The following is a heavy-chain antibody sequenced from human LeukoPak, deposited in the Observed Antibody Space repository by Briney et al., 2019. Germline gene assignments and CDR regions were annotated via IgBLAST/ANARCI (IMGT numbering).Heavy chain of an antibody. CDR2: INHSGST. Sequence: SETLSLTCAVYGGSFSGYYWSWIRQPPGEGLEWIGEINHSGSTNYNPSLKSRVTISADTSKNQFSLKLSSVTAADTAVYYCARGLEHFVDYWGQGTLVTVSS. V-gene: IGHV4-34*01. J-gene: IGHJ4*02. CDR3: ARGLEHFVDY. CDR1: GGSFSGYY. D-gene: IGHD1/OR15-1a*01.